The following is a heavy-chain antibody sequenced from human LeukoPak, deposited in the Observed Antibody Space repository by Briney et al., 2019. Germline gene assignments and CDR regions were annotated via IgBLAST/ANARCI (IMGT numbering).Heavy chain of an antibody. V-gene: IGHV3-30*14. CDR3: ARDDYGSAPRGDY. CDR1: GFTFSSYE. Sequence: GSLRLSCAASGFTFSSYEMNWVRQAPGKGLEWVAVISYDGSNKYYADSVKGRFTISRDNSKNTLYLQMNSLRAEDTAVYYCARDDYGSAPRGDYWGQGTLVTVSS. J-gene: IGHJ4*02. D-gene: IGHD3-10*01. CDR2: ISYDGSNK.